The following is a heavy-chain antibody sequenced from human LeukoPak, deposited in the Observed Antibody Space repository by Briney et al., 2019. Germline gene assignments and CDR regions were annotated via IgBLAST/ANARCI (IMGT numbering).Heavy chain of an antibody. Sequence: PGGSLRLSCAASGFTFRSYSMNWVRQAPGKGLEWVSYISSSSSTIYYADSVKGRFTISRDNAKNSLYLQMNSLRAEDTAVYYCARVGLTYYYDSSGYNRFDPWGQGTLVTVSS. V-gene: IGHV3-48*01. CDR3: ARVGLTYYYDSSGYNRFDP. CDR2: ISSSSSTI. D-gene: IGHD3-22*01. CDR1: GFTFRSYS. J-gene: IGHJ5*02.